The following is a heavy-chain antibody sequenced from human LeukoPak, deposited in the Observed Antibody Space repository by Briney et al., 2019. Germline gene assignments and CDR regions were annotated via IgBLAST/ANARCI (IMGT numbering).Heavy chain of an antibody. CDR3: ARARTETGGFDY. CDR1: GASINSYF. Sequence: SETLSLTCIVSGASINSYFWSWIRQPPGKGLEWIGYIYASGSTNYNPSLKSRVTISADTSKNQFALKLRSVTAADTAVYYCARARTETGGFDYWGQGTQVTVSA. CDR2: IYASGST. V-gene: IGHV4-59*01. J-gene: IGHJ4*02. D-gene: IGHD1-14*01.